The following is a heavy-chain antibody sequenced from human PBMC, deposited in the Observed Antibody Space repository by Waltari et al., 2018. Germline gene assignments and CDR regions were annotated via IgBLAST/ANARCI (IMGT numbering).Heavy chain of an antibody. CDR3: ARGRLLQSIYYYYYGMDV. Sequence: QVQLQQWGAGLLKPSETLSLTCAVYGGSFSGYYWSWIRQPPGKGLEWIGEINHSGSTNYNPSLKSRVTISVDTSKNQFSLKLSSVTAADTAVYYCARGRLLQSIYYYYYGMDVWGQGTTVTVSS. J-gene: IGHJ6*02. D-gene: IGHD4-4*01. CDR2: INHSGST. V-gene: IGHV4-34*01. CDR1: GGSFSGYY.